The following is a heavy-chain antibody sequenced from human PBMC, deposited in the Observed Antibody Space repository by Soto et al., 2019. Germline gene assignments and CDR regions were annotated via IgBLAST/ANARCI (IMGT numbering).Heavy chain of an antibody. CDR1: GASVSTYS. J-gene: IGHJ5*02. CDR3: ARGGTSGSAVYNWFDP. V-gene: IGHV4-59*02. CDR2: IHYSGGT. Sequence: PSETLSLTCIVTGASVSTYSWSWIRQSPGKGLEWIGYIHYSGGTNYTPSLRSRVTISVDTSKNHLSLNLTSLTAADTAVYYCARGGTSGSAVYNWFDPWGQGTLVTVSS. D-gene: IGHD3-10*01.